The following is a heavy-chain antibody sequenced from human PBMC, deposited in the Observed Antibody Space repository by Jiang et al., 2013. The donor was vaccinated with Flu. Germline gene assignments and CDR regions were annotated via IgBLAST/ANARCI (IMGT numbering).Heavy chain of an antibody. J-gene: IGHJ4*02. Sequence: VQLVESGGGLVQPGGSLRLSCAASGFTFSSYWMHWVRQAPGKGLVWVSRINSDGSSTSYADSVKGRFTISRDNAKNTLYLQMNSLRAEDTAVYYCARDPWGSYYYGSGSPDYWGQGTLVTVSS. V-gene: IGHV3-74*01. CDR1: GFTFSSYW. D-gene: IGHD3-10*01. CDR2: INSDGSST. CDR3: ARDPWGSYYYGSGSPDY.